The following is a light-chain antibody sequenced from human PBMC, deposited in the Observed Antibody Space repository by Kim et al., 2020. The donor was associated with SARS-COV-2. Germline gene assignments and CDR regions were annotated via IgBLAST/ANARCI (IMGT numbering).Light chain of an antibody. CDR1: QSISTY. Sequence: SPGERATRSCRASQSISTYLAWYQHKPGQAPRLLIYDASNRATGIPARFSGSGSGTDFTLTISRLEPEDFAVYYCQQRSNWPRFTFGPGTKVDIK. CDR2: DAS. CDR3: QQRSNWPRFT. J-gene: IGKJ3*01. V-gene: IGKV3-11*01.